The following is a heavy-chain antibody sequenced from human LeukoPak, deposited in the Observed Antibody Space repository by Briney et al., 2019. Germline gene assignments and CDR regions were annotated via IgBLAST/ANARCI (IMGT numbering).Heavy chain of an antibody. Sequence: SETLSLTCAVYVGSFSGYYWSWIRQPPGKGLEWVGEINHRGGTRYYPSLKSRVTISVDTSKNQFSLKLSSVTAADTAVYYCARFREVLNAFDIWGQGTMVTVSS. CDR1: VGSFSGYY. CDR2: INHRGGT. CDR3: ARFREVLNAFDI. V-gene: IGHV4-34*01. J-gene: IGHJ3*02.